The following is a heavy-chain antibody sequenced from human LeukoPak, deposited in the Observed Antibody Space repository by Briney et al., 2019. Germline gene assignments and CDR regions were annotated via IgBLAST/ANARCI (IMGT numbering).Heavy chain of an antibody. CDR1: GFTFSFYA. V-gene: IGHV3-23*01. J-gene: IGHJ6*02. CDR2: ISGSGGGT. CDR3: AVTSEYYGMDV. D-gene: IGHD2-21*02. Sequence: GGSLRLSCAASGFTFSFYAMSWVRQAPGKGLEWVSTISGSGGGTYYADSVKGRFTISRDDSKKTLYLQMNSLRAEDTSVFYCAVTSEYYGMDVWGQGTTVTVSS.